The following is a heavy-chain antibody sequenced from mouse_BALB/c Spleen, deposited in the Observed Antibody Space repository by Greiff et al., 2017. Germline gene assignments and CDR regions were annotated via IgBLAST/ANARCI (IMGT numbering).Heavy chain of an antibody. V-gene: IGHV1-7*01. Sequence: QVQLQQSGAELAKPGASVKMSCKASGYTFTSYWMHWVKQRPGQGLEWIGYINPSTGYTEYNQKFKDKATLTADKSSSTAYMQLSSLTSEDSAVYYCAREYRYYAMDYWGQGTSVTVSS. D-gene: IGHD2-14*01. CDR1: GYTFTSYW. CDR3: AREYRYYAMDY. J-gene: IGHJ4*01. CDR2: INPSTGYT.